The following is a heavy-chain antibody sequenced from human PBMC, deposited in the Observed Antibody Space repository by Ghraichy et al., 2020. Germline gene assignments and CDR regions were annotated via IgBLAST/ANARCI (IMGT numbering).Heavy chain of an antibody. CDR2: IYYSGST. J-gene: IGHJ5*02. CDR1: GGSISSYY. D-gene: IGHD4-17*01. CDR3: ARTTEDYGDVNWFDP. Sequence: SETLSLTCTVSGGSISSYYWSWIRQPPGKGLEWIGYIYYSGSTNYNPSLKSRVTISVDTSKNQFSLKLSSVTAADTAVYYCARTTEDYGDVNWFDPWGQGTLVTVSS. V-gene: IGHV4-59*01.